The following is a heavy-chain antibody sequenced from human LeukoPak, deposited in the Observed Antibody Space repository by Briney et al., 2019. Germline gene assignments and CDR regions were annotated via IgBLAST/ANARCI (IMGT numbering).Heavy chain of an antibody. D-gene: IGHD4-17*01. CDR1: GFTFSSYS. J-gene: IGHJ4*02. Sequence: GGSLRLSCAGSGFTFSSYSMNWVRQAPGKGLEWVSSISSGRTYIYYADSVKGRFTISGDNAQNSLYLQMNSLRAEDTAVYYCARDPRGATVTSLKIDYWGQGTLVTVSS. V-gene: IGHV3-21*01. CDR2: ISSGRTYI. CDR3: ARDPRGATVTSLKIDY.